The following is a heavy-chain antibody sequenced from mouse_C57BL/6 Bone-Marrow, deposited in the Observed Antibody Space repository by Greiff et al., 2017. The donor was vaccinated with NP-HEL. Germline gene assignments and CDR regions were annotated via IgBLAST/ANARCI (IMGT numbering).Heavy chain of an antibody. CDR3: ASGGYGYGDFDY. J-gene: IGHJ2*01. CDR2: INPGSGGT. Sequence: QLQQSGAELVRPGTSVKVSCKASGYAFTNYLIEWVKQRPGQGLEWIGVINPGSGGTNYNEKFKGKATLTADKSSSTAYMQLSSLTSEDSAVYFCASGGYGYGDFDYWGQGTTLTVSS. V-gene: IGHV1-54*01. CDR1: GYAFTNYL. D-gene: IGHD2-2*01.